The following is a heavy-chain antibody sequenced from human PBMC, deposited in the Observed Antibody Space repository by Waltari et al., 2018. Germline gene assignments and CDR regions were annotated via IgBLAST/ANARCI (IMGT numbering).Heavy chain of an antibody. CDR2: ISDSGNTV. D-gene: IGHD2-2*01. Sequence: EGQLVESGGDWERRGAYRRRSCVDSGFNSDDYEMNWVRQAPGKGLELVSHISDSGNTVYYADSVRGRFTMYRDNAKNSVHLQMSSLRVEDTAVYFCAREYAHYGMDVWGQGTTVTVTS. CDR1: GFNSDDYE. V-gene: IGHV3-48*03. J-gene: IGHJ6*02. CDR3: AREYAHYGMDV.